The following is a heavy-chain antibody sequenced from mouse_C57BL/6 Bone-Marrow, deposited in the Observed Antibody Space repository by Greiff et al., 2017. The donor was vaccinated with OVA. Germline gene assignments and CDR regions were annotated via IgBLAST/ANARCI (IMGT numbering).Heavy chain of an antibody. CDR2: IDPENGDT. D-gene: IGHD2-2*01. Sequence: EVQLQQSGAELVRPGASVKLSCTASGFNIKDDYMHWVKQRPEQGLEWIGWIDPENGDTEYASKFQGKATITADTSSNTAYLQLSSLTSEDTAVYYCTTLSTMVTTGDYWGQGTTLTVSS. CDR3: TTLSTMVTTGDY. J-gene: IGHJ2*01. V-gene: IGHV14-4*01. CDR1: GFNIKDDY.